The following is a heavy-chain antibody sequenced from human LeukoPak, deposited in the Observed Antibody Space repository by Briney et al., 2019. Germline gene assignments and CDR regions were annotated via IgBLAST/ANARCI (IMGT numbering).Heavy chain of an antibody. CDR2: INPNNGGT. CDR3: ARAEQWLYGGDY. Sequence: ASVKVSCKASGYTFTGYYMHWVRQAPGQGLEWMGWINPNNGGTNYAQKFQGRVTMTRDTSISTAYMELSWLRSDDTAVYYCARAEQWLYGGDYWGQRTLLTVSS. J-gene: IGHJ4*02. D-gene: IGHD6-19*01. V-gene: IGHV1-2*02. CDR1: GYTFTGYY.